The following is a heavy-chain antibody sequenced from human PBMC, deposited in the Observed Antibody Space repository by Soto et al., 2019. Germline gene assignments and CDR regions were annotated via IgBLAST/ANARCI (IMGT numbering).Heavy chain of an antibody. Sequence: PSETLSLTCSVFGGSMSPYYWSWIRQSPGKGLEWIANIYYRGNTNYNPSLESRVTISVDTSKNQFSLKLSSVTAADTAVYYCARDRGFDAFDIWGQGTMVTVSS. CDR1: GGSMSPYY. J-gene: IGHJ3*02. CDR3: ARDRGFDAFDI. V-gene: IGHV4-59*12. CDR2: IYYRGNT.